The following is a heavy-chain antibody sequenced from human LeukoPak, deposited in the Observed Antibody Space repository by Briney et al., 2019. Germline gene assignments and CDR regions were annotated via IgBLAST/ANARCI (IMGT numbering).Heavy chain of an antibody. J-gene: IGHJ4*02. CDR2: INAGNGNT. CDR1: GYTFTSYA. Sequence: ASVKVSCKASGYTFTSYAMHWVRQAPGQRLEWMGWINAGNGNTKYSQKFQGRVTITRNTSASTAYMELSSLRSEDTAVYYCAGGTTGTTGNYWGQGTLVTVSS. D-gene: IGHD1-1*01. V-gene: IGHV1-3*01. CDR3: AGGTTGTTGNY.